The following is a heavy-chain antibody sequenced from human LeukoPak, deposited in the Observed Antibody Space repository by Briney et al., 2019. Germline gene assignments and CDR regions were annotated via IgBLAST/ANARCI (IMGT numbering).Heavy chain of an antibody. CDR2: ISSNGGST. D-gene: IGHD4/OR15-4a*01. V-gene: IGHV3-64*01. J-gene: IGHJ6*03. CDR3: ARGPLTQYYYYYYYMDV. CDR1: GFTFSSYA. Sequence: GSLRLSCAASGFTFSSYATHWVRQAPGKGLEYVSAISSNGGSTYYANSVKGRFTISRDNSKNTLYLQMGSLRAEDMAVYYCARGPLTQYYYYYYYMDVWGKGTTVTVSS.